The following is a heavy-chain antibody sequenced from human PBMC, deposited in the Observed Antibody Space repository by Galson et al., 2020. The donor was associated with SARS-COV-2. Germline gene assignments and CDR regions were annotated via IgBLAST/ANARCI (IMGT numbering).Heavy chain of an antibody. V-gene: IGHV4-34*01. D-gene: IGHD3-10*01. CDR2: INHSGSS. Sequence: SETLSLTCAVYGGSFSGYYWTWIRQPPGKGLEWIGEINHSGSSNYNPSLKSRVTISVDTSKNQFSLKLSSVTAADTAVYYLAKMTEVVWFVYLLRSTSYCDVDFWGQGTTVTVAS. J-gene: IGHJ6*02. CDR3: AKMTEVVWFVYLLRSTSYCDVDF. CDR1: GGSFSGYY.